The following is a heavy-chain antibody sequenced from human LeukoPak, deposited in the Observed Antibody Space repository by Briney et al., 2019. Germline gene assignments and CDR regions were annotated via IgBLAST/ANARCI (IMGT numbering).Heavy chain of an antibody. D-gene: IGHD2-21*02. CDR3: ARDTDPYCGGDCDRDY. V-gene: IGHV3-21*01. J-gene: IGHJ4*02. CDR2: ISSSSSYI. Sequence: AGSLRLSCAASGFTFSSYSMNWVRQAPGKGLEWVSSISSSSSYIYYADSVKGRFTISRDNAKNSLYLQMNSLRAEDTAVYYCARDTDPYCGGDCDRDYWRQGTLVTVSS. CDR1: GFTFSSYS.